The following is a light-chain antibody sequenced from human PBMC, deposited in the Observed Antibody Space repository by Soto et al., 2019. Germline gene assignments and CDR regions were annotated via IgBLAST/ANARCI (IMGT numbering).Light chain of an antibody. CDR2: AAS. J-gene: IGKJ4*01. V-gene: IGKV1-12*01. CDR3: QQANSFTLT. CDR1: QGIRSW. Sequence: PSSLSSSVLDRVTITCRASQGIRSWLAWYQQKPGKAPKLLIYAASSLQSGVPSRFRGSGSGTDLTITISSLKPEDFETYYCQQANSFTLTFGGGTKVDIK.